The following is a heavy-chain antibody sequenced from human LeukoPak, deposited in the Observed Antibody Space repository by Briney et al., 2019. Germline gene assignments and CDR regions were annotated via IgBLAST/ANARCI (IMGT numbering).Heavy chain of an antibody. Sequence: GGSLRLSCAASGFTVSSTYMSWVRQAPGKGLEWVSVIYSGGRTYYADSVKGRFTLSRDTCQNALYLQINSVRAEDTAVYYCSIMRYYGSGNLDYWGQGTLVTVSS. CDR3: SIMRYYGSGNLDY. CDR1: GFTVSSTY. D-gene: IGHD3-10*01. J-gene: IGHJ4*02. V-gene: IGHV3-66*01. CDR2: IYSGGRT.